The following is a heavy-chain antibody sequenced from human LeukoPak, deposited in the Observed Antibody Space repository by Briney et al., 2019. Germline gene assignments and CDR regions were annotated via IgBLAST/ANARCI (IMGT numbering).Heavy chain of an antibody. J-gene: IGHJ4*02. D-gene: IGHD2/OR15-2a*01. V-gene: IGHV1-18*04. CDR2: TSAYNGNT. Sequence: GAAVKVSCKPSGYTFTSYSISWVRQAPGQGLEWMGWTSAYNGNTNYAQKLQGRVTMTTDTYTSTAYMELRSLRSDDKAVYYCARDRRGSILDYWGQGTLVTVSS. CDR1: GYTFTSYS. CDR3: ARDRRGSILDY.